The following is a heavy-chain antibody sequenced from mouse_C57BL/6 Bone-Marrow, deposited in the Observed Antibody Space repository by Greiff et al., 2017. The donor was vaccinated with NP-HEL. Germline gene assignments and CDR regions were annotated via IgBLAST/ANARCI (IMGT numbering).Heavy chain of an antibody. CDR1: GFPITSGYY. Sequence: VQLQESGPGLVKPSQSLFLTCSITGFPITSGYYWIWIRQSPGKPLEWMGYITHSGETFYNPSLQSPISITRETSKNQFFLQLNSVTTEDTAMYYCAGDTTGTGWYFDVWGTGTTVTVSS. D-gene: IGHD4-1*02. J-gene: IGHJ1*03. CDR3: AGDTTGTGWYFDV. V-gene: IGHV12-3*01. CDR2: ITHSGET.